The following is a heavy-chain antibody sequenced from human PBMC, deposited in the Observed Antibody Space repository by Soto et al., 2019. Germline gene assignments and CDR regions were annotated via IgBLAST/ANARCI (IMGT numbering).Heavy chain of an antibody. CDR2: IWYDGSNK. J-gene: IGHJ4*02. CDR3: AKDHGWGYYFDY. V-gene: IGHV3-30*02. D-gene: IGHD3-10*01. Sequence: GGSLRLSCAASGFTFSSYGMHWVRQAPGKGLEWVAVIWYDGSNKYYADSVKGRFTISRDNSKNTLYLQMNSLRAEDTAVYYCAKDHGWGYYFDYWGQGTLVTVSS. CDR1: GFTFSSYG.